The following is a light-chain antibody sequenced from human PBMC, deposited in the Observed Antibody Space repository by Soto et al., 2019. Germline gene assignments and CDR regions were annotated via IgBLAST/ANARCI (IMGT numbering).Light chain of an antibody. V-gene: IGKV1-39*01. CDR1: HYISNS. J-gene: IGKJ2*03. Sequence: DIQMTQSPSSLSASVGDRVTITCRTSHYISNSLNWYQQKPGKAPKLLIFSASSLPSGVPLRFSGSGSGTDFTLSISSLQPEDFGTYFCQQSYTSRYSFGQGTKLEV. CDR3: QQSYTSRYS. CDR2: SAS.